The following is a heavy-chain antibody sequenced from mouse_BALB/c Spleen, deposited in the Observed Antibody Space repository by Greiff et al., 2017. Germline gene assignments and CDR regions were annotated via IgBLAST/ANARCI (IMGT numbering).Heavy chain of an antibody. J-gene: IGHJ3*01. CDR3: VRQTPWAY. CDR2: IRSKSNNYAT. V-gene: IGHV10-1*02. Sequence: EVMLVESGGGLVQPKGSLKLSCAASGFTFNTYAMNWVRQAPGKGLEWVARIRSKSNNYATYYADSVKDRFTISRDDSQSMLYLQMNNLKTEDTAMYYCVRQTPWAYWGQGTLVTVSA. CDR1: GFTFNTYA.